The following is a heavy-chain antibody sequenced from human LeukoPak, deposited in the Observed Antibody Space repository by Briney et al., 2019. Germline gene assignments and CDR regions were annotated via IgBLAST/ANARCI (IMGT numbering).Heavy chain of an antibody. CDR1: GYTFTNYD. D-gene: IGHD5-24*01. V-gene: IGHV1-2*02. CDR2: INPNSGGT. J-gene: IGHJ4*02. Sequence: ASVKVSCKASGYTFTNYDINWVRQAPGQGLERMGWINPNSGGTNYAQKFQGRVTMTRDTSISTAYMELSRLRSDDTAVYYCARAEMATIDYFDYWGQGTLVTVSS. CDR3: ARAEMATIDYFDY.